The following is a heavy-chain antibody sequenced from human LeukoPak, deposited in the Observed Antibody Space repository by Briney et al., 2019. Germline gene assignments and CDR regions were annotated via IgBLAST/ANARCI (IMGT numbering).Heavy chain of an antibody. V-gene: IGHV3-33*01. J-gene: IGHJ5*02. D-gene: IGHD1/OR15-1a*01. CDR1: GFTFSSYG. CDR3: AFRGNNYLLS. Sequence: GGSLRLSCAASGFTFSSYGMHWVRQAPGKGLEWVAVIWYDGSNKYYVDSVKGRFTISRDNSKNTLYLQMNTLRAEDTAVYYCAFRGNNYLLSWGQGTLVTVSS. CDR2: IWYDGSNK.